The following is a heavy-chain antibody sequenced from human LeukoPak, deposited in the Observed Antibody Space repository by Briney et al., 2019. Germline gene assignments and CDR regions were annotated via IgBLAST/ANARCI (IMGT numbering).Heavy chain of an antibody. D-gene: IGHD6-13*01. CDR1: GFTSSSYA. J-gene: IGHJ4*02. V-gene: IGHV3-30-3*01. Sequence: GGSLRLSCAASGFTSSSYAMHWVRQAPGKGLEWVAVISYDGSNKYYADSVKGRFTISRDNSKNTLYLQMNSLRAEDTAVYYCARDFEIAAAGLDYWGQGTLVTVSS. CDR2: ISYDGSNK. CDR3: ARDFEIAAAGLDY.